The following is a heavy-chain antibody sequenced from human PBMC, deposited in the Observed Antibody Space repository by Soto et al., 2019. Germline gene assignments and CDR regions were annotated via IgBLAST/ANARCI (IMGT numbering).Heavy chain of an antibody. D-gene: IGHD1-26*01. V-gene: IGHV3-30*18. CDR1: GFTFSHYA. CDR3: AKDGSHNFDY. Sequence: QGQLVESGGGVVQPGRSLSLSCAASGFTFSHYAMHWVRQAPGKGLEWVALMSYDGSNEYYADSVKGRFTISRDNSKNTLYLQMNSLRAEDTAVYYCAKDGSHNFDYWGQGTLVTVSS. CDR2: MSYDGSNE. J-gene: IGHJ4*02.